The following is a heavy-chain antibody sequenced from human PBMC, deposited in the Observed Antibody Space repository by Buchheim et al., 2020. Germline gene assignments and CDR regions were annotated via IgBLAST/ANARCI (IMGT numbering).Heavy chain of an antibody. CDR1: GFTFSTYI. V-gene: IGHV3-23*04. CDR2: IFGSGGGT. D-gene: IGHD6-19*01. Sequence: EVQLVESGGGLVKPGGSLRLSCAASGFTFSTYIMSWVRQAPGKGLEWVSGIFGSGGGTYYANSVKGRFSVSRDNSKNTLFLQMDSLRAEDTAVYYCAKTPGAWGWESFDYWGQGTL. CDR3: AKTPGAWGWESFDY. J-gene: IGHJ4*02.